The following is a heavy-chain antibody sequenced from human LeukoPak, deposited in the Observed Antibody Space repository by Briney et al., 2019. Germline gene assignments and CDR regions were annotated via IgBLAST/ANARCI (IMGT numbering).Heavy chain of an antibody. Sequence: SETLSPTCAVSGVSISPYYWSWVRQPPRKGLEWIGYGHYSGTTYYNSSLKSRVTMSVDTSKNQFSLKLTSVTAADTAVYYCVRHIGGTTSDYWGQGTLVTVSS. CDR2: GHYSGTT. CDR3: VRHIGGTTSDY. CDR1: GVSISPYY. V-gene: IGHV4-59*08. J-gene: IGHJ4*02. D-gene: IGHD1-7*01.